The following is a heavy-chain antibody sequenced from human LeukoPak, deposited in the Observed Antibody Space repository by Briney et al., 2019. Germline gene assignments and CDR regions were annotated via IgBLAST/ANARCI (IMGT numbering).Heavy chain of an antibody. CDR2: ISSSSNYI. D-gene: IGHD3-3*01. J-gene: IGHJ3*02. Sequence: PGGSLRLSCAAPGFTFSSYSMNWVRRAPGKGLEWVSSISSSSNYIYYADSVKGRFTISRDNAKNSLYLQMNSLRAEDTAVYYCARDDGYYDFWSGHEGDAFDIWGQGTMVTVSS. V-gene: IGHV3-21*01. CDR1: GFTFSSYS. CDR3: ARDDGYYDFWSGHEGDAFDI.